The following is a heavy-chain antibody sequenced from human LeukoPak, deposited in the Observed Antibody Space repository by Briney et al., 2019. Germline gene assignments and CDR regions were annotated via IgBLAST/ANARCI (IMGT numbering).Heavy chain of an antibody. Sequence: SETLSLTCAVYGGSFSGYYWSWIRQPPGKGLEWIGEINHSGSTNYNPSLKSRVTMSVDTSKNQFSLKLSSVTAADTAVYYCARGPNDYGDFTPHPLKYWGQGTLVTVSS. CDR3: ARGPNDYGDFTPHPLKY. V-gene: IGHV4-34*01. J-gene: IGHJ4*02. D-gene: IGHD4-17*01. CDR1: GGSFSGYY. CDR2: INHSGST.